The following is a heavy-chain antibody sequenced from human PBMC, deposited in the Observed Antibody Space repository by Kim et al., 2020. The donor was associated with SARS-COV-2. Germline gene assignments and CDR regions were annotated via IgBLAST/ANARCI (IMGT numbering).Heavy chain of an antibody. CDR2: IIPIFGTA. J-gene: IGHJ6*02. CDR1: GGTFSSYA. Sequence: SVKVSCKASGGTFSSYAISWVRQAPGQGLEWMGGIIPIFGTANYAQKFQGRVTITADESTSTAYMELSSLRSEDTAVYYCARHPGIAAAGGYYYGMDVWGQGTTVTVSS. D-gene: IGHD6-13*01. V-gene: IGHV1-69*13. CDR3: ARHPGIAAAGGYYYGMDV.